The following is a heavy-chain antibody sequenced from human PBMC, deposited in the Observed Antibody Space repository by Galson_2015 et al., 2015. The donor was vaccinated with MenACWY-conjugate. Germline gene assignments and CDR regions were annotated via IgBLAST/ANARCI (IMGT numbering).Heavy chain of an antibody. V-gene: IGHV3-74*01. CDR1: GFTFSRYW. J-gene: IGHJ6*03. D-gene: IGHD3-16*01. CDR3: AGSYVPGSDRKNYYMDV. CDR2: INSDGSST. Sequence: SLRLSCAASGFTFSRYWMHWVRQAPGKGLVWVSRINSDGSSTGYADSVKGRFTISRDNAKNTLYLQMNSLRAEDTAVYYCAGSYVPGSDRKNYYMDVWGTGTTVTVSS.